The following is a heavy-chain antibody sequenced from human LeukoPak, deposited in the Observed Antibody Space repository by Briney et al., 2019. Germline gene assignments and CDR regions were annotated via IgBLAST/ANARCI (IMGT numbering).Heavy chain of an antibody. Sequence: SETLSLTCTVSGGSISSYYWSWIRQPPGKGLEWIGYIYYSGTTNYNPSLKSRVTISVDTSKNQFSLKLTTVTAADTAVYYCARETCYGGNCDAFDIWGQGTRVTVSS. CDR1: GGSISSYY. D-gene: IGHD2-21*02. V-gene: IGHV4-59*12. J-gene: IGHJ3*02. CDR3: ARETCYGGNCDAFDI. CDR2: IYYSGTT.